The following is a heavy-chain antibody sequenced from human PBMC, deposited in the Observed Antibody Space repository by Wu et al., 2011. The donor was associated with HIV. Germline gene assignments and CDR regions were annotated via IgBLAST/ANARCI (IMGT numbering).Heavy chain of an antibody. J-gene: IGHJ5*02. CDR2: INPNSDGT. CDR3: ARVTGDLGWFDP. D-gene: IGHD7-27*01. V-gene: IGHV1-2*02. Sequence: QVQLVQSGAEVKNAGASVKVSCKASGYTFTGYYMLWVRQAPGQGLEWMGWINPNSDGTNYAQKFQGRVTMTRDTSISTAYMELSRLRSDDTAVYYCARVTGDLGWFDPWGQGTLVTVSS. CDR1: GYTFTGYY.